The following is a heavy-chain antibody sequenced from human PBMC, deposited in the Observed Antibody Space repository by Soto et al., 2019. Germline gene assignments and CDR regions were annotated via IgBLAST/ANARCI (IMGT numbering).Heavy chain of an antibody. D-gene: IGHD5-18*01. J-gene: IGHJ4*02. CDR3: ARRGYSYGLWAPIDY. V-gene: IGHV4-39*01. CDR2: IYYSGST. Sequence: PSETLSLACTVSGGSISRRSYYWGWIRQPPGKGLEWIGSIYYSGSTYYNQSLKSRVTISVDTSKNQFSLKLSSVTAADTAVYYCARRGYSYGLWAPIDYWGRGTLVT. CDR1: GGSISRRSYY.